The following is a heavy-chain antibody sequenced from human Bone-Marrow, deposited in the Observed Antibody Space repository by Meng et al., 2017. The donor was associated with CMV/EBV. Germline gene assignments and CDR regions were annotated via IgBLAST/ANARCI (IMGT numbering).Heavy chain of an antibody. D-gene: IGHD5-18*01. CDR2: IYYSGST. CDR3: ARVQPHLPYDYYGMDV. J-gene: IGHJ6*02. V-gene: IGHV4-39*07. Sequence: SETLSLTCTVPGGSISSSSYYWGWIRQPPGKGLEWIGSIYYSGSTYYNPSLKSRVTISVDTSKNQFSLKLSSVTAADTAVYYCARVQPHLPYDYYGMDVWGQGTTVTVSS. CDR1: GGSISSSSYY.